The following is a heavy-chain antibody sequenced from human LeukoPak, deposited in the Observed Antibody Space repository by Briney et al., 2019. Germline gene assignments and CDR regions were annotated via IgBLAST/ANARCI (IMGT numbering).Heavy chain of an antibody. V-gene: IGHV3-11*04. D-gene: IGHD6-19*01. J-gene: IGHJ6*03. CDR2: ISSSGSTI. CDR3: AGDRVAVAGTYYYYYMDV. CDR1: GFTFSDYY. Sequence: GGSLRLSCAASGFTFSDYYMSWIRQAPGKGLEWVSYISSSGSTIYYADSVKGRFTISRDNAKNSLYLQMNSLRAEDTAVYYCAGDRVAVAGTYYYYYMDVWGKGTTVTVSS.